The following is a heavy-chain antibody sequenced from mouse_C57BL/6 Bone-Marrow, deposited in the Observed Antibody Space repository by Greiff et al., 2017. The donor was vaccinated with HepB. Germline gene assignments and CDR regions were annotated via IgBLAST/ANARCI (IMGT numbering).Heavy chain of an antibody. V-gene: IGHV3-6*01. Sequence: DVQLVESGPGLVKPSQSLSLTCSVTGYSITSGYYWNWIRQFPGNKLEWMGYISYDGSNNYNPSLKNRISITRDTSKNQFFLKLNSVTTEDTATYYCARYYGSSSPFDYWGQGTTLTVSS. CDR3: ARYYGSSSPFDY. J-gene: IGHJ2*01. CDR2: ISYDGSN. CDR1: GYSITSGYY. D-gene: IGHD1-1*01.